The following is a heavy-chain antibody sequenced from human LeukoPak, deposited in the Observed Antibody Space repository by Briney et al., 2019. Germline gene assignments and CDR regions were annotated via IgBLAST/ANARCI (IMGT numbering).Heavy chain of an antibody. CDR2: IYTSGST. CDR3: ARDCSSTSWARGNWFDP. Sequence: SETLSLTCTVSGGPISSYYWSWIRQPAGKGLEWIGRIYTSGSTNCNPSLKSRVTMSVDTSKNQFSLKLSSVTAADTAVYYCARDCSSTSWARGNWFDPWGQGTLVTVSS. V-gene: IGHV4-4*07. J-gene: IGHJ5*02. CDR1: GGPISSYY. D-gene: IGHD2-2*01.